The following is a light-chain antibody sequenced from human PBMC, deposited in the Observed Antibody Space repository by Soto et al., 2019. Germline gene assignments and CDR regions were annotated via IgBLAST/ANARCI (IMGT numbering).Light chain of an antibody. J-gene: IGLJ1*01. CDR1: ISDVGGYNY. CDR2: DVS. V-gene: IGLV2-11*01. Sequence: QCLLTQPRSLSGSPGQSVTISCTGTISDVGGYNYVSWYQQHPGKAPKLMIYDVSERPSGVPDRFSGSKSGNTASLTVSGLQAEDEADYYCSSYAGSHNYVFGTGTKVTVL. CDR3: SSYAGSHNYV.